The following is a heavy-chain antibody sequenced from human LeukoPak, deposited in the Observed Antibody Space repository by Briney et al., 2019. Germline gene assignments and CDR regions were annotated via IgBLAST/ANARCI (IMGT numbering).Heavy chain of an antibody. D-gene: IGHD6-19*01. Sequence: PGGSLRLSCAASGFTFSSYAMHWVRQAPVKGLEWVAVISYDESNEYYADAVKGRFTISRDSSKNTLYLQMNSLRAEDTAVYYCAREPGIAVAGTFDYWGQGTLVTVSS. J-gene: IGHJ4*02. CDR3: AREPGIAVAGTFDY. V-gene: IGHV3-30*04. CDR1: GFTFSSYA. CDR2: ISYDESNE.